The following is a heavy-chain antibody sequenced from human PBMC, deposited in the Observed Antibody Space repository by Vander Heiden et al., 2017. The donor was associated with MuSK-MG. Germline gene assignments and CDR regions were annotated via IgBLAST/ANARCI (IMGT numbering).Heavy chain of an antibody. CDR3: AKGRGSTTCPED. D-gene: IGHD6-13*01. CDR1: GFTFDDYA. V-gene: IGHV3-43D*03. CDR2: IGWDGDGI. J-gene: IGHJ4*02. Sequence: EVQLVESGGVVVQPGGSLRLSCAPSGFTFDDYAMHWVRQAPGKGLEWVSLIGWDGDGIYYADSVRGRFTISRDNSKNSLYLQMNSLRAEDTALYFCAKGRGSTTCPEDWGQGTLVTVSS.